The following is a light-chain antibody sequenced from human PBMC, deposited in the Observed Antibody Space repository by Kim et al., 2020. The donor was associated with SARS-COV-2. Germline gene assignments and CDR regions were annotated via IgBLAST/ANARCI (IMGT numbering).Light chain of an antibody. CDR3: QQCYSTPPT. V-gene: IGKV4-1*01. CDR1: QSVLYSANNKDY. Sequence: DIVMTQSPDSLAVSLGERATINCKSSQSVLYSANNKDYLAWYQQKPGQPPKLLFYWASTRESGVPDRFSGSGAGTDFTLTISSLQAEDVAIYYCQQCYSTPPTFGQGTKLEI. J-gene: IGKJ2*01. CDR2: WAS.